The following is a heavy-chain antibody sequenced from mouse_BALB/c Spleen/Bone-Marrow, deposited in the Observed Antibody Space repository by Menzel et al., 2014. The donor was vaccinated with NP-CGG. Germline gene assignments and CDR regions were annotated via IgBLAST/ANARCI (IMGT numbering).Heavy chain of an antibody. D-gene: IGHD4-1*01. Sequence: EVQLQQSGAELVKPGASVKLSCTASGFNIKDTYMHWVKQRPEQGLEWIGRIDPANGNTKYDPKFQGKATITANTSSNTAYLQLSSXTSEDTAVYYCARWEYYAMDYWGQGTSVTVSS. CDR1: GFNIKDTY. V-gene: IGHV14-3*02. CDR2: IDPANGNT. J-gene: IGHJ4*01. CDR3: ARWEYYAMDY.